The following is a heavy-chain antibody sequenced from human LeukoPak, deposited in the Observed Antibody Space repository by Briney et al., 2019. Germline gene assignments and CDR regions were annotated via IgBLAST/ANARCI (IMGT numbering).Heavy chain of an antibody. Sequence: GGSLRLSCAASGFTFSSYEMNWVRQAPGEGREWISCISGSGSPIYYADSVKGRFTIYRDNAKNSLYLQMNSLRAEDTALYYCAKVSEMWELLNAFDIWGQGTMVTVSS. D-gene: IGHD1-26*01. J-gene: IGHJ3*02. CDR1: GFTFSSYE. CDR2: ISGSGSPI. CDR3: AKVSEMWELLNAFDI. V-gene: IGHV3-48*03.